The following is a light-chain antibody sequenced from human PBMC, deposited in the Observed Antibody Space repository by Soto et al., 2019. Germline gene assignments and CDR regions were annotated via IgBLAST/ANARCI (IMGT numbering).Light chain of an antibody. CDR2: DAY. CDR3: QQYNSFWT. Sequence: DIQMTQSPSTLSASVGDRVTITCRASQIISSWLAWYQQKPGKAPKLLIYDAYSLESGVPSRFSGSGSGTEFTLTISSLQPDDFATYYCQQYNSFWTFGQGTKVEIK. V-gene: IGKV1-5*01. CDR1: QIISSW. J-gene: IGKJ1*01.